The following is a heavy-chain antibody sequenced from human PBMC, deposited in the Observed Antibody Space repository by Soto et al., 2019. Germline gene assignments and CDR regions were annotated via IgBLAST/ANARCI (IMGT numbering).Heavy chain of an antibody. CDR3: ARDPHEFLNYYLFDP. CDR1: TYG. Sequence: TYGINLVRLAPRQRAEWMGWISADNGQTDYAQSVQGTVTVATDTSKSTAYMEWWNLRSVDTAVSYCARDPHEFLNYYLFDPWGHGTLVTVPS. CDR2: ISADNGQT. D-gene: IGHD3-10*01. J-gene: IGHJ5*02. V-gene: IGHV1-18*01.